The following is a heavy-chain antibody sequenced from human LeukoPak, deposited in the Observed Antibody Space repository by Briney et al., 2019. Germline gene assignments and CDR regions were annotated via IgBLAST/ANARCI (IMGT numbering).Heavy chain of an antibody. CDR1: GFTFGRYW. D-gene: IGHD2/OR15-2a*01. V-gene: IGHV3-74*01. J-gene: IGHJ2*01. Sequence: GGSLRLSCAASGFTFGRYWVHWVRQAPGEGLVWVSRIDSDGRTTNYADSVKGRFTTSRDDAQNTLYLQMNSLRAEDTAVYYCARNIGWYFDLWGRGTPVTVSS. CDR3: ARNIGWYFDL. CDR2: IDSDGRTT.